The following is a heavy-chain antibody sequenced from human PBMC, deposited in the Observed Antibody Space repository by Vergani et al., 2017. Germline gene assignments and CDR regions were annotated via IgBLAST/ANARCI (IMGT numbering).Heavy chain of an antibody. J-gene: IGHJ6*02. V-gene: IGHV1-69*01. CDR1: GGTFSSYA. CDR2: IIPIFGTA. Sequence: QVQLVQSGAEVKKPGSSVKVSCKASGGTFSSYAISWVRQAPGQGLEWMGGIIPIFGTANYAQKFQGRVTITAYESTSTAYMELSSLRSEDTAVYYCARDPLPVVVHYYYYGMDVWGQGTTVTVSS. CDR3: ARDPLPVVVHYYYYGMDV. D-gene: IGHD2-21*01.